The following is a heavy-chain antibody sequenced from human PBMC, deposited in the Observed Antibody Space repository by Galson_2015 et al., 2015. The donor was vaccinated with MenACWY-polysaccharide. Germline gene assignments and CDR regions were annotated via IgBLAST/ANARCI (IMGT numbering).Heavy chain of an antibody. J-gene: IGHJ3*02. CDR1: GFIFSSYS. CDR2: ISRSSRYI. V-gene: IGHV3-21*01. Sequence: SLRLSCAASGFIFSSYSMTWVRQAPGKGLDWVASISRSSRYIYYPDSVKGRFTVSRDNAQNSMYLEMNSLRAEDTAVYYCARVSGEFYYDSGDLKQGPFDIRGRGTVLSVSS. D-gene: IGHD3-10*01. CDR3: ARVSGEFYYDSGDLKQGPFDI.